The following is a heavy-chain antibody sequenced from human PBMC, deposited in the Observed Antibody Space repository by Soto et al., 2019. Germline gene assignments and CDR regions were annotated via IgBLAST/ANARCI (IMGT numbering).Heavy chain of an antibody. Sequence: ASVKVSCKVSGYTFTSYGISWVRQAPGQGLEWMGWISGYNGDTNYAQKLQGRVTTTTDTSTNTAYMELRSLRSDDTAVYYCARAPQTVAGAGIWYWGQGTLVTVSS. CDR3: ARAPQTVAGAGIWY. D-gene: IGHD6-13*01. CDR1: GYTFTSYG. J-gene: IGHJ4*02. V-gene: IGHV1-18*04. CDR2: ISGYNGDT.